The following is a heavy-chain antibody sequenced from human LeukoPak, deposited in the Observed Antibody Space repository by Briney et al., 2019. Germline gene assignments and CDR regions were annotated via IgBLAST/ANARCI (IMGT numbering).Heavy chain of an antibody. D-gene: IGHD6-19*01. J-gene: IGHJ5*02. CDR3: AREQWLVHDNWFDP. V-gene: IGHV3-33*01. CDR1: GFTFSSYG. CDR2: IWYDGSNK. Sequence: GGSLRLSCAASGFTFSSYGMHWVRQAPGKGLEWVAVIWYDGSNKYYADSVKGRFTISRDNSKNPLYLQMNSLRAEDTAVYYCAREQWLVHDNWFDPWGQGTLVTVSS.